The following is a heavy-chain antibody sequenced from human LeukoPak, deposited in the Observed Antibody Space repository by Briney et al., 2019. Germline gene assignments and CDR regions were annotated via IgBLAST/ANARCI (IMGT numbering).Heavy chain of an antibody. CDR1: GFTFSTYA. D-gene: IGHD3-10*01. V-gene: IGHV3-23*01. Sequence: GGSLRLSCAASGFTFSTYAMSWVRQAPGKGLEWVSTISDSGANTYYADSVRGRFTISRDNSKNTLYLQKNSLRADDTAIYYCAKSHYYGSGSIDYWGQGTLVTVSS. J-gene: IGHJ4*02. CDR3: AKSHYYGSGSIDY. CDR2: ISDSGANT.